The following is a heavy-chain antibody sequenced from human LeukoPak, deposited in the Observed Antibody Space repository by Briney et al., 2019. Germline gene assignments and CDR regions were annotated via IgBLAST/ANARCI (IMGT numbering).Heavy chain of an antibody. CDR3: AKGGRIDNYYYMDV. Sequence: PGGSLRLSCAGSDAMHWVRQAPGKALEWVSSINWNSDSIAYADSVKGRFTISRDNAKNSLYLQMNSLKGDDTALYYCAKGGRIDNYYYMDVWGRGTTVTISS. D-gene: IGHD3-16*02. V-gene: IGHV3-9*01. J-gene: IGHJ6*03. CDR2: INWNSDSI. CDR1: DA.